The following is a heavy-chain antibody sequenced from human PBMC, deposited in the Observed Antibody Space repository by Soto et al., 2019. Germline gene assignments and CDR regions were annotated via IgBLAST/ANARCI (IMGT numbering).Heavy chain of an antibody. CDR1: GGSFSGHY. V-gene: IGHV4-34*01. Sequence: SETLSLTCAVYGGSFSGHYWSWIRQPPGKGLEWIGEINHSGSTTYNPSLQSRVTTSIDTSKNQFSLKLRSVTAADTAVYYCARGNVAARLLEYWGQGTLVTVSS. CDR2: INHSGST. J-gene: IGHJ4*02. D-gene: IGHD6-6*01. CDR3: ARGNVAARLLEY.